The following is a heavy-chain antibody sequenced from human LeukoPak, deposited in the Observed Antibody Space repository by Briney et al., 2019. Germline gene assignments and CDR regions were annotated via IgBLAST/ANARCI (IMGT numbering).Heavy chain of an antibody. J-gene: IGHJ5*02. D-gene: IGHD2-15*01. CDR2: IIPIFGTA. CDR3: ARAQRFSGGSCYPIFNNLFDP. V-gene: IGHV1-69*05. CDR1: GGTFSSYA. Sequence: ASVKVSCKASGGTFSSYAISWVRQAPGQGLEWMGGIIPIFGTANYAQKFQGRVTITTDESTSTAYMELSSLRSEDTAVYYCARAQRFSGGSCYPIFNNLFDPWGQGTLVTVFS.